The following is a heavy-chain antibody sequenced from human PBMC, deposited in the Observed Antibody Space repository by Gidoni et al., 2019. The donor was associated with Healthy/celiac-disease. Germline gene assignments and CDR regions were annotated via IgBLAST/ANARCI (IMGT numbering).Heavy chain of an antibody. Sequence: EVQLVESGGGLVKPVVSLRRSCASSGVTSSSYSMNWVRQAPGKGLEWVSSTSSSSSYIYYADSVKGRFTISRENAKNSLYLQLNSLRTEDTAVYYCASWEWLGSGWGQGTLVTVSS. D-gene: IGHD6-19*01. V-gene: IGHV3-21*01. CDR1: GVTSSSYS. J-gene: IGHJ4*02. CDR2: TSSSSSYI. CDR3: ASWEWLGSG.